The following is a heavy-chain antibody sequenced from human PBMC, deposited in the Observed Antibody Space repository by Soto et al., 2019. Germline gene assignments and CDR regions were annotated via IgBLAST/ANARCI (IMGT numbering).Heavy chain of an antibody. CDR1: GGSISSYY. D-gene: IGHD5-18*01. CDR2: IYYSGST. CDR3: ARDSAIGYSYGTFDY. Sequence: SETLSLTCTVSGGSISSYYWSWIRQPPGKGLEWIGYIYYSGSTNYNPSLKSRVTISVDTSKNQFSLKLSSVTAADTAVYYCARDSAIGYSYGTFDYWGQGTLVTVSS. J-gene: IGHJ4*02. V-gene: IGHV4-59*01.